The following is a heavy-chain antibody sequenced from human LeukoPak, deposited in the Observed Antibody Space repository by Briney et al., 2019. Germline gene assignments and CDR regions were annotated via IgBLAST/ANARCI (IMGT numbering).Heavy chain of an antibody. CDR2: ISSSSSYI. CDR1: GFTFSSYS. J-gene: IGHJ5*02. Sequence: PGGSLRLSCAASGFTFSSYSMNWFRQAPGKGLEWVSSISSSSSYIYHADSVKGRFTISRDNAKNSLYLQMNSLRAEDTAVYYCARAVSSPNWFDPWGQGTLVTVSS. CDR3: ARAVSSPNWFDP. D-gene: IGHD6-13*01. V-gene: IGHV3-21*01.